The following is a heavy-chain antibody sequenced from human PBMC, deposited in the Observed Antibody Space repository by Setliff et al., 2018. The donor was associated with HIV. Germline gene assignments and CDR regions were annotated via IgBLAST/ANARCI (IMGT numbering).Heavy chain of an antibody. CDR2: ISAYNGNT. CDR3: ARDWDTAMVELDY. D-gene: IGHD5-18*01. J-gene: IGHJ4*02. V-gene: IGHV1-18*04. CDR1: GYISINYY. Sequence: ASVKVSCKTSGYISINYYIHWVRQAPGQGLEWMGWISAYNGNTNYAQKLQGRVTMTTDTSTSTAYMELRSLRSDDTAVYYCARDWDTAMVELDYWGQGTLGPSPQ.